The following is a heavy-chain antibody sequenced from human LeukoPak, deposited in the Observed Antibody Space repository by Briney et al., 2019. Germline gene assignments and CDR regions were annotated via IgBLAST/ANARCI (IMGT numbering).Heavy chain of an antibody. V-gene: IGHV3-30*03. Sequence: GGSLRLSCAASGFIFSSYGMYWVRQAPGKGLEWVAVVSYDGSNKYYADSVRGRFTISRDNSKNMLYLQMNSLRTEDTAVYYCARVNTMIVVVHDAFDIWGQGTMVTVSS. CDR1: GFIFSSYG. CDR2: VSYDGSNK. J-gene: IGHJ3*02. D-gene: IGHD3-22*01. CDR3: ARVNTMIVVVHDAFDI.